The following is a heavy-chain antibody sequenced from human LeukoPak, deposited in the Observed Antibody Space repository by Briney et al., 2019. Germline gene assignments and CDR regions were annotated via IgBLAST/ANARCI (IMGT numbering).Heavy chain of an antibody. J-gene: IGHJ4*02. CDR1: GFTFSSYG. V-gene: IGHV3-30*18. CDR2: ISYDGSNK. D-gene: IGHD1-7*01. Sequence: PGRSLRLSCAASGFTFSSYGMHWVRQAPGKGLEWVAVISYDGSNKYYADSVKGRFTISRDNSKNTLYLQMNSLRAEDTAVYYCAKDGRITGTTWYWGQGTLVTASS. CDR3: AKDGRITGTTWY.